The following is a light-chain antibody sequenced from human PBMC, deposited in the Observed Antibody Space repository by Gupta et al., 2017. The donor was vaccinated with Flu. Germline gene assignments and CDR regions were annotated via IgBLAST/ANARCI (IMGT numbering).Light chain of an antibody. CDR3: QQENNCPWT. V-gene: IGKV1-5*03. J-gene: IGKJ1*01. CDR2: RAS. CDR1: HRISSL. Sequence: PSTMSASVGDRVTVTCRASHRISSLLAWYQQKPGRAPKLLIYRASTVKDGVPSRFSGSGSGTEFTLTIRSLHPDEFGRYYCQQENNCPWTFGQGTRVEIE.